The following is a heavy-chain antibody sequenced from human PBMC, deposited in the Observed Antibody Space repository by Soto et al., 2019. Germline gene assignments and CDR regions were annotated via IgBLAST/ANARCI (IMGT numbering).Heavy chain of an antibody. CDR2: IYYSGST. D-gene: IGHD3-3*01. Sequence: SETLSLTCTVSGGSISSGGYYWSWIRQHPGKGLEWIGYIYYSGSTYYNPSLKSRVTISVDTSKNQFSLKLSSVTAADTAVYYCARAYYDFSQRPPWFDPWGQGTLVTVSS. CDR1: GGSISSGGYY. J-gene: IGHJ5*02. V-gene: IGHV4-31*02. CDR3: ARAYYDFSQRPPWFDP.